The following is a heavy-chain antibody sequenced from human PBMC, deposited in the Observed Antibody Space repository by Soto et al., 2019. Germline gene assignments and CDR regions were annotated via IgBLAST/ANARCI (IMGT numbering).Heavy chain of an antibody. CDR1: GGTFSTYT. V-gene: IGHV1-69*01. D-gene: IGHD1-26*01. J-gene: IGHJ4*02. CDR3: AIGATASHWYFDS. Sequence: QVQLVQSGAEVKKPGSSVKVSCKASGGTFSTYTISWVRQAPGQGIEWMGGIIPISGTPSYAQSFQGRVPITADGSTSTAYVELSGLTSEDTAVYYCAIGATASHWYFDSWGQGTLVTVSS. CDR2: IIPISGTP.